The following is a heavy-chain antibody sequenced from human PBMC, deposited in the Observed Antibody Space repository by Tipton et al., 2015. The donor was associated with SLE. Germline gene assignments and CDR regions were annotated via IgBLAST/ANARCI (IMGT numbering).Heavy chain of an antibody. Sequence: TLSLTCTVSGGSISSGSYYWSWIRQPAGKGLEWIGYIYTSGSTNYNPSLKSRVTISVDTSKNQFSLKLSPVTAADTAVYYCANLRRAIHAFDIWGQGTTVTVSS. CDR3: ANLRRAIHAFDI. CDR1: GGSISSGSYY. CDR2: IYTSGST. V-gene: IGHV4-61*09. J-gene: IGHJ3*02.